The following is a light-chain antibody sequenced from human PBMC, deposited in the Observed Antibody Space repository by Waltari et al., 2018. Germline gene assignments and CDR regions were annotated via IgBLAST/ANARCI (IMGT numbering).Light chain of an antibody. J-gene: IGLJ3*02. Sequence: QSVLTQPPSVSGAPGQRVTISCTGSRSNIGAGYDVHWYQHLPGTAPQLLIYANTARPSGVPDRFSASKSGTSASLAITGLQAEDEAEYYCQSYDSSLSGSGVFGGGTKLTVL. CDR1: RSNIGAGYD. CDR3: QSYDSSLSGSGV. CDR2: ANT. V-gene: IGLV1-40*01.